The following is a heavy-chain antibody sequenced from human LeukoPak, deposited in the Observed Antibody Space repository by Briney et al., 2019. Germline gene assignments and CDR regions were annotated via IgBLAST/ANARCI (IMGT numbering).Heavy chain of an antibody. Sequence: GGSLRLSCAASGFTFSSYEMNWVRQAPGKGLEWVSYISSSGSTIYYADSVKGRFTISRDNAKNSLYLQMNSLRAEDTAVYYCARAEITMVRGVIQKAKNYYFDYWGQGTLVTVSS. CDR3: ARAEITMVRGVIQKAKNYYFDY. CDR2: ISSSGSTI. J-gene: IGHJ4*02. CDR1: GFTFSSYE. V-gene: IGHV3-48*03. D-gene: IGHD3-10*01.